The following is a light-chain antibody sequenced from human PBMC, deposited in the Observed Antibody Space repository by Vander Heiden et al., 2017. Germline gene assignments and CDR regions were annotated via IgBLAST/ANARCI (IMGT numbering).Light chain of an antibody. CDR2: LNSDGSH. J-gene: IGLJ3*02. CDR1: SGHSSYA. V-gene: IGLV4-69*01. CDR3: QTWGIGLRWV. Sequence: QLVLTQSPSAAASLGASVTLTCTLSSGHSSYAIAWHQQQPEKGLRYLMKLNSDGSHSKGDGIPDRFSGSSSGAERYLTISSLQSEDEADYYCQTWGIGLRWVFGGGTKLTVL.